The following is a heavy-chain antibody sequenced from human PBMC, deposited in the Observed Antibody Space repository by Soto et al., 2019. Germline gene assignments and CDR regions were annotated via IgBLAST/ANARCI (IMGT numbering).Heavy chain of an antibody. J-gene: IGHJ3*02. CDR2: IKQDGTEK. Sequence: LRLSCAASGFTFSRYWMNWVRQAPGKGLEWVANIKQDGTEKNYVDSVKGRFTISRDNARNSLYLQMDSLRAEDTAVYFCAGGDTPMITGMDSFDIWGQGTMVTV. V-gene: IGHV3-7*01. D-gene: IGHD5-18*01. CDR1: GFTFSRYW. CDR3: AGGDTPMITGMDSFDI.